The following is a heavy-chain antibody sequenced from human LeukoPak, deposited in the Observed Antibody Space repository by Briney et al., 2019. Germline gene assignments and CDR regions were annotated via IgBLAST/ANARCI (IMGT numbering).Heavy chain of an antibody. Sequence: GGSLRLSCAASGVTFRSYEMNCVRQAPGKGLDWVSYISSSGTTVYYADSVRGRFTVSRDNGKNSLYLEMNSLRAEDTAVYYCARSIKGDSDHWGQGTLVTVSS. J-gene: IGHJ4*02. CDR2: ISSSGTTV. CDR3: ARSIKGDSDH. D-gene: IGHD3-10*01. CDR1: GVTFRSYE. V-gene: IGHV3-48*03.